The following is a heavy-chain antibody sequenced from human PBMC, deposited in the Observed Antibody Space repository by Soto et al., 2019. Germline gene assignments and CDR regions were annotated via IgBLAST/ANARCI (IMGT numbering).Heavy chain of an antibody. D-gene: IGHD6-19*01. V-gene: IGHV4-38-2*02. J-gene: IGHJ4*02. Sequence: SETLSLTCVVSGYSISTGFNWGWIRQPPGKGLEWIGSIYHSGSTYYSTSLKSRVAISVDTSKNEISLKLSSVTAADTARYYCARDWGTGFYKLDSWGQGTLVTVSS. CDR3: ARDWGTGFYKLDS. CDR1: GYSISTGFN. CDR2: IYHSGST.